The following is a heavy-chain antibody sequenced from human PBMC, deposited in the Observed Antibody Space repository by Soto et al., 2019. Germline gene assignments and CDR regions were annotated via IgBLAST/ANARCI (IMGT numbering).Heavy chain of an antibody. V-gene: IGHV1-69*12. CDR3: ARDLIERGYSYGDY. CDR1: GGTFNNYA. Sequence: QVQLVQSGAEVKKPGSSVKVSCKASGGTFNNYAISWVRQAPGQGLEWMGGIIPIFGTATYAQKFQGRVTITADESTSTAYMEVNGLRSEDTAVYYCARDLIERGYSYGDYWGQGTLVTVSS. CDR2: IIPIFGTA. J-gene: IGHJ4*02. D-gene: IGHD5-18*01.